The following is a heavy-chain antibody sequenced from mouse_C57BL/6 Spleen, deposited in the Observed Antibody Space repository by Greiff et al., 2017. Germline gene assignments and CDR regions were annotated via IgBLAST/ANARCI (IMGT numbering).Heavy chain of an antibody. CDR1: GYSFTSYY. Sequence: QVQLQQSGPELVKPGASVKISCKASGYSFTSYYIHWVKQRPGQGLEWIGWIYPGSGNTKYNEKFKGKATLTADTSSSTAYMQLSSLTSEDSAVYYCARTDLWNGDSFAYWGQGTLVTVSA. V-gene: IGHV1-66*01. CDR2: IYPGSGNT. CDR3: ARTDLWNGDSFAY. D-gene: IGHD4-1*01. J-gene: IGHJ3*01.